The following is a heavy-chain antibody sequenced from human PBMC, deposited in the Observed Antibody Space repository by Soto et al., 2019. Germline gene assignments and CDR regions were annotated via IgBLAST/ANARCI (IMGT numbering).Heavy chain of an antibody. CDR2: ISGSGGST. Sequence: EVQLLESGGGLVQPGGSLRLSCAASGFTFSSYAMSWVRQAPGKGLEWVSAISGSGGSTVYADAVKGRFTISRDNSKTTLYLQMNSLRGEDTAVYYCAKEGGHGGGDCYPYYYYGMDVWGQGTTVTVSS. D-gene: IGHD2-21*02. V-gene: IGHV3-23*01. J-gene: IGHJ6*02. CDR3: AKEGGHGGGDCYPYYYYGMDV. CDR1: GFTFSSYA.